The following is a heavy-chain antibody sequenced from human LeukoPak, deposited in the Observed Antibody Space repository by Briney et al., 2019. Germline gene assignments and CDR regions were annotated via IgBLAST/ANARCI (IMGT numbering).Heavy chain of an antibody. Sequence: SETLSPTCTVSGASISSSSYYWGWIRQPPGKGLEWIGSIYYSGSTYYNPSLKSRVTISVDTSKNQFSLKLSSVTAADTAVYYCARQSLRYFDWLFSWGQGTLVTVSS. J-gene: IGHJ5*01. CDR3: ARQSLRYFDWLFS. CDR1: GASISSSSYY. D-gene: IGHD3-9*01. CDR2: IYYSGST. V-gene: IGHV4-39*01.